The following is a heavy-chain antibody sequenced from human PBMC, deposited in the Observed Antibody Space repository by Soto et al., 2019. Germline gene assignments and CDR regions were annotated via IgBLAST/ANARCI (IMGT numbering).Heavy chain of an antibody. V-gene: IGHV1-18*01. J-gene: IGHJ4*02. CDR1: GYTFTSYG. CDR2: ISANNGNT. D-gene: IGHD6-13*01. CDR3: ARHLRQQLANFGY. Sequence: QVQLVQSGAEVKKPGASVKVSCKAYGYTFTSYGISWVRQAPGQGLEWMGWISANNGNTNYAQKLRGRATRTAVTATSTAYMELRILRSDETAVYYWARHLRQQLANFGYRGQGTLVTVSS.